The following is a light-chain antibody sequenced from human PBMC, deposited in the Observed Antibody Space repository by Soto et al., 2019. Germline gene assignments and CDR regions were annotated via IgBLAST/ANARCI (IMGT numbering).Light chain of an antibody. Sequence: EIVLTQSPGTLSLSPGERATLSCMASQSVSNNYLAWYQQKPGQAPRLLIYGASNRATGIPDRFSGSGSGTDFTLTISRVEPEDFAIYYCQQRSNWPITFGQGTRLEI. CDR2: GAS. J-gene: IGKJ5*01. CDR3: QQRSNWPIT. CDR1: QSVSNNY. V-gene: IGKV3D-20*02.